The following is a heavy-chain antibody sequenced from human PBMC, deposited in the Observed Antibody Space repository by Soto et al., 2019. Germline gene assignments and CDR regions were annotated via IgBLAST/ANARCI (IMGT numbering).Heavy chain of an antibody. Sequence: PGGSLRLSCAASGFTFSSYWMHWVRQAPGKGLVWVSRINSDGSSTSYADSVKGRFTISRDNAKNTLYLQMNSLRAEDTAVYYCARDQYDILTGYDYYYYGMDVWGQGTTVTV. J-gene: IGHJ6*02. CDR1: GFTFSSYW. CDR2: INSDGSST. CDR3: ARDQYDILTGYDYYYYGMDV. D-gene: IGHD3-9*01. V-gene: IGHV3-74*01.